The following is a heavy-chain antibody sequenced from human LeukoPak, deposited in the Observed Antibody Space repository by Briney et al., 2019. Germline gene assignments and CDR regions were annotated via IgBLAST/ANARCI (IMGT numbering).Heavy chain of an antibody. D-gene: IGHD6-13*01. CDR2: INHSGST. CDR3: ARGRSSSWTPHYYYYYGMDA. Sequence: PSETLSLTCAVYGGSFSGYYWSWIRQPPGKGLEWIGEINHSGSTNYNPSLKSRVTISVDTSKNQFSLKLSSVTAADTAVYYCARGRSSSWTPHYYYYYGMDAWGKGTTVTVSS. CDR1: GGSFSGYY. V-gene: IGHV4-34*01. J-gene: IGHJ6*04.